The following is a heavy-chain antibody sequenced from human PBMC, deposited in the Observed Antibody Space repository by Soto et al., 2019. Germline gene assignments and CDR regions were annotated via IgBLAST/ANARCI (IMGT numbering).Heavy chain of an antibody. CDR1: EYTFTDYY. Sequence: QVQLVQSGAEVKKPGASVKVSCKASEYTFTDYYMHCVRQAPGQGLEWMGWINPNSGGTNYAQNFQGWVTITRDTSISTAYMELSRLRSDDTAVYYCATSRGAGDKHAFDIWAQGTMVTVSS. J-gene: IGHJ3*02. CDR3: ATSRGAGDKHAFDI. V-gene: IGHV1-2*04. CDR2: INPNSGGT. D-gene: IGHD7-27*01.